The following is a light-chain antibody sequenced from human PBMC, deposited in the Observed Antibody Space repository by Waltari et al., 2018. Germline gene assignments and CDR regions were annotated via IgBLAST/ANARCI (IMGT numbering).Light chain of an antibody. CDR3: QQHYSSPFT. J-gene: IGKJ3*01. V-gene: IGKV4-1*01. Sequence: DIVMTQSPDSLAVSLGERATINCKSSQSVLYSSNNKNYLAWYQQKPGMPPKLLIDWASTRESGVPERFSGSGSGTDFTLTISSLQAEDVAVYYCQQHYSSPFTFGPGTKVDIK. CDR2: WAS. CDR1: QSVLYSSNNKNY.